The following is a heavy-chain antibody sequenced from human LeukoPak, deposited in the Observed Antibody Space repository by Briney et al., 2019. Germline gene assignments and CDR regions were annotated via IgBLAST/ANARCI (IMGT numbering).Heavy chain of an antibody. CDR1: GGSFSGYY. Sequence: SETRSLTWAVDGGSFSGYYWSWIRQPPGKGLEWIGEINHSGSTNYNPSLKSRVTISVDTSKNQFSLKLSSVTAADTAVYYCARGLAIIAAATLGDYWGQGTLVTVSS. J-gene: IGHJ4*02. D-gene: IGHD6-13*01. CDR2: INHSGST. V-gene: IGHV4-34*01. CDR3: ARGLAIIAAATLGDY.